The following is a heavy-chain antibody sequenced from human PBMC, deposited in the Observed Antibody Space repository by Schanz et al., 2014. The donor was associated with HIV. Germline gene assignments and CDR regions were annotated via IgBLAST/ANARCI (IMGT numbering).Heavy chain of an antibody. J-gene: IGHJ4*01. CDR3: VRDAAGRFSDRSPGY. CDR1: GFPLRDYG. V-gene: IGHV3-30*03. D-gene: IGHD2-15*01. CDR2: ISYNGNEK. Sequence: QVQVVESGGGVVQPGRSLTLSCATTGFPLRDYGMHWVRQAAGKGLEWLAFISYNGNEKDYGDSVKGRFNISRDNSRNSLYLQMNRLRAEDTAVYYCVRDAAGRFSDRSPGYWGQGTLVIVSS.